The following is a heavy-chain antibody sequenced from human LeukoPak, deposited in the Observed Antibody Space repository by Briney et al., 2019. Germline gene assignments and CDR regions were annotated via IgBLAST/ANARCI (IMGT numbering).Heavy chain of an antibody. CDR1: GFTFSGSA. CDR2: IRSKANSYAT. Sequence: PGGSLKLSCAASGFTFSGSAMHWVRQASGKGLEWVGRIRSKANSYATAYAASVKGRFTISRDDSKNTAYLQMNSLKTEDTAVYYCTRQRVQLGIIYNDYWGQGTLVTVSS. D-gene: IGHD7-27*01. J-gene: IGHJ4*02. V-gene: IGHV3-73*01. CDR3: TRQRVQLGIIYNDY.